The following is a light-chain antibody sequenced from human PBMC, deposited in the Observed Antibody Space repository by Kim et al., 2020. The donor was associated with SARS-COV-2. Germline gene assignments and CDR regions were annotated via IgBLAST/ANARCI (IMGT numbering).Light chain of an antibody. V-gene: IGLV2-14*03. J-gene: IGLJ1*01. CDR3: TSYTSSSNFNFV. CDR1: SSDIGGYNY. CDR2: DVS. Sequence: ITIPCTGTSSDIGGYNYVSWYQQYPDKAPKLMIYDVSERPSRVSNRFSASKSGNTASLTISVLQAEDGADYYCTSYTSSSNFNFVFGTGTKVTVL.